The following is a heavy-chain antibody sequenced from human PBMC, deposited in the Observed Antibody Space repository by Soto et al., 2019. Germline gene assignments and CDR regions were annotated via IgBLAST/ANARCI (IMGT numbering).Heavy chain of an antibody. J-gene: IGHJ4*02. D-gene: IGHD3-16*02. CDR2: IYYSGST. CDR3: ARAALGTFGGVIVGVYFDY. Sequence: TLSLTCTVSGGSISSGDYYWSWIRQPPGKGLEWIGYIYYSGSTYYNPSLKSRVTISVDTSKNQFSLKLSSVTAADTAVYYCARAALGTFGGVIVGVYFDYWGQGTLVTVSS. V-gene: IGHV4-30-4*01. CDR1: GGSISSGDYY.